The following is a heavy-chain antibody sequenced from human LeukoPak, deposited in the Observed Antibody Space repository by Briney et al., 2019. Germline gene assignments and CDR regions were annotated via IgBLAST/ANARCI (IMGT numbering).Heavy chain of an antibody. J-gene: IGHJ4*02. Sequence: SETLSLTCAVSGGSISSGDYSWSWIRQPPGKGLEWIGYFYHSGSIYYNPSLKSRVTISADRSKNQFSLNVTSVTAADTAVYYCVRTTVVNYFNYWAREPWSPSPQ. CDR2: FYHSGSI. V-gene: IGHV4-30-2*01. CDR1: GGSISSGDYS. CDR3: VRTTVVNYFNY. D-gene: IGHD4-11*01.